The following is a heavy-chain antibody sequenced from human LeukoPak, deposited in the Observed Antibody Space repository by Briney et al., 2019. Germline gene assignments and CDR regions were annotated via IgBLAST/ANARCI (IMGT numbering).Heavy chain of an antibody. V-gene: IGHV3-74*01. CDR2: INSDGRST. D-gene: IGHD6-13*01. Sequence: GGSLRLSCAASGFTFSSYWMHWVRQAPGQGLVWVSRINSDGRSTDYADSVKGRFTISRDNAKNTLYLQMNILRAEDTAVYYCARVLAVAGSSILRSWGLGTLVTVSS. CDR3: ARVLAVAGSSILRS. CDR1: GFTFSSYW. J-gene: IGHJ5*02.